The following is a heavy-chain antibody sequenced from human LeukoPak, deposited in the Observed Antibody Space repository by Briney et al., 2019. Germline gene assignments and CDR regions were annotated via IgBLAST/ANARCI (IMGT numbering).Heavy chain of an antibody. Sequence: SETLSLTCAVSGYSISSGYYWAWIRQPPGKGLAWIGSIFHSGSTYYNPSLKSRVTILVDTSKNQSSLKQSSVTAADTALYYCASGTSNGYGARGYWGQGTLVTVSS. D-gene: IGHD6-13*01. CDR2: IFHSGST. CDR3: ASGTSNGYGARGY. CDR1: GYSISSGYY. J-gene: IGHJ4*02. V-gene: IGHV4-38-2*01.